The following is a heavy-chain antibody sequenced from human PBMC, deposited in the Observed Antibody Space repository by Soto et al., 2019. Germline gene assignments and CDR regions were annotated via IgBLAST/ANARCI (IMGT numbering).Heavy chain of an antibody. V-gene: IGHV3-53*01. Sequence: PGGSLRLSCAASGFTVSSNYMSWVRQAPGKGLEWVSVIHSGGSTYYADSVKGRFTISRDNSKNTMYLQMNRLSAEDTGVYYCAKERFVYDFGIVPAATLIDMAVWGQGTTVTVS. CDR3: AKERFVYDFGIVPAATLIDMAV. J-gene: IGHJ6*02. D-gene: IGHD2-2*01. CDR1: GFTVSSNY. CDR2: IHSGGST.